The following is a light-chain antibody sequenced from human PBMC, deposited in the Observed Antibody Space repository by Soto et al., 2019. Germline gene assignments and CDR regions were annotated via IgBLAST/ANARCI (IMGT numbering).Light chain of an antibody. CDR1: QPIDRY. CDR3: KQTYSTPQP. CDR2: AAY. Sequence: DIQVTQSPSSLSASVGDSVTITCRASQPIDRYLNWYQHKPGKAHKLLINAAYSLQSGVQSRFSGSGSATDFTLTIRGLQPEDFATYYCKQTYSTPQPFGQGTRLEIK. V-gene: IGKV1-39*01. J-gene: IGKJ5*01.